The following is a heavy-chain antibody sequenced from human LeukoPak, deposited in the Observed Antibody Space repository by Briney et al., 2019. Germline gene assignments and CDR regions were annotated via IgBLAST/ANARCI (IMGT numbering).Heavy chain of an antibody. J-gene: IGHJ4*02. CDR1: GFTFSNYA. Sequence: GGSLRLSCAASGFTFSNYAMHWVRQAPGKGLEWVAVISYDGSNKYYADSVKGRFTISRDNSKNTLYLQMNSLRAEDTAVYYCARDALERGYFDYWGQGTLVTVSS. V-gene: IGHV3-30-3*01. CDR2: ISYDGSNK. CDR3: ARDALERGYFDY. D-gene: IGHD3-16*01.